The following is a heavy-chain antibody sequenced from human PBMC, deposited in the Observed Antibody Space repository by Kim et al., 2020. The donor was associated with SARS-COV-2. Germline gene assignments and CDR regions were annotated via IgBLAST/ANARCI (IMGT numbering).Heavy chain of an antibody. V-gene: IGHV3-30*04. Sequence: GGSLRLSCAASGFTFSSYAMHWVRQAPGKGLEWVAVISYDGSNKYYADSVKGRFTISRDNSKNTLYLQMNSLRAEDTAVYYCARERRDGYNSAFDIWGQG. D-gene: IGHD5-12*01. J-gene: IGHJ3*02. CDR2: ISYDGSNK. CDR3: ARERRDGYNSAFDI. CDR1: GFTFSSYA.